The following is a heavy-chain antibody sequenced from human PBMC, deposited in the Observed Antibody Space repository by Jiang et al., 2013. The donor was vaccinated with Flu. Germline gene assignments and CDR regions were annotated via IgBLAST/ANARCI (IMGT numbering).Heavy chain of an antibody. CDR3: ARLFDSSGFGNWFDP. V-gene: IGHV4-59*08. CDR1: GGSISSYY. J-gene: IGHJ5*02. D-gene: IGHD3-22*01. CDR2: IYYSGST. Sequence: GLVKPSETLSLTCTVSGGSISSYYWSWIRQPPGKGLEWIGYIYYSGSTNYNPSLKSRVTISVDTSKNQFSLKLSSVTAADTAVYYCARLFDSSGFGNWFDPWGQGTLVTVSS.